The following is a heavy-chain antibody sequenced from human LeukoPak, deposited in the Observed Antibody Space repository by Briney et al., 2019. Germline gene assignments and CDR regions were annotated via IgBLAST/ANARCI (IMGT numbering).Heavy chain of an antibody. CDR1: GYSFTSYW. J-gene: IGHJ4*02. D-gene: IGHD5-24*01. CDR2: IYPGDSDT. Sequence: GESLKISCKGSGYSFTSYWIGWVRQMPGKRLEWMGIIYPGDSDTRYSPSFQGQVTISADKSISTAYLQWSSLKASDTAMYYCARLRDGYKSPRGFDYWGQGTLVTVSS. V-gene: IGHV5-51*01. CDR3: ARLRDGYKSPRGFDY.